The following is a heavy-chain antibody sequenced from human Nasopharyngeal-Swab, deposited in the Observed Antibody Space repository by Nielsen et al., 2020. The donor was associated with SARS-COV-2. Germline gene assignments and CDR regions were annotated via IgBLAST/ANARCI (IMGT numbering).Heavy chain of an antibody. CDR2: ISGSGGST. V-gene: IGHV3-23*01. CDR3: AKFVTVTIIYYYYYGMDV. CDR1: GFTFSSYA. D-gene: IGHD4-17*01. Sequence: GESLKISCAASGFTFSSYAMSWVRQAPGKGLEWVSAISGSGGSTYYADSVKGRFTISRDNSKNTLYLQMNSLRAEDTAVYYCAKFVTVTIIYYYYYGMDVWGQGTTVTVSS. J-gene: IGHJ6*02.